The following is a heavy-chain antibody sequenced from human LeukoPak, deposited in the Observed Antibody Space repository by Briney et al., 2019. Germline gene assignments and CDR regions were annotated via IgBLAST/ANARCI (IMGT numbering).Heavy chain of an antibody. Sequence: SVKVSCKTSGGTFNNSAISWVRQAPGQGVEWLGGIMPLFGTAGYAQKFQGRVTITKEESTRAVYLELTSLTSDDTAVYYCARDVHGDYGSGWFDPWGQGTLVSVSS. V-gene: IGHV1-69*05. J-gene: IGHJ5*02. CDR3: ARDVHGDYGSGWFDP. CDR1: GGTFNNSA. D-gene: IGHD4-17*01. CDR2: IMPLFGTA.